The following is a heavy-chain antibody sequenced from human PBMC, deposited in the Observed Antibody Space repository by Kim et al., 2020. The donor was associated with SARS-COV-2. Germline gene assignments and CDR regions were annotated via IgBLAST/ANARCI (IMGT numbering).Heavy chain of an antibody. Sequence: SLKSRVTLSLDTAKNQFSLKLSSVTAADTALYYCARAGYGYGARGYFDYWGQGTLVTVSS. V-gene: IGHV4-59*01. D-gene: IGHD5-18*01. J-gene: IGHJ4*02. CDR3: ARAGYGYGARGYFDY.